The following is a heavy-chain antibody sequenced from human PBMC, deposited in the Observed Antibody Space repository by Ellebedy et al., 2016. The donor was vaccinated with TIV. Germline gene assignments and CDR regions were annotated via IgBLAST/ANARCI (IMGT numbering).Heavy chain of an antibody. CDR3: ARVESPWAVAGTSYFDY. CDR1: GYTFTAHY. CDR2: INPNSGGT. Sequence: AASVKVSCKSSGYTFTAHYMHWVRQAPGQGLEWMGWINPNSGGTNYAQKFQGRVTMTRDTSTSTVYMQLSRLRSEDTAVYYCARVESPWAVAGTSYFDYWGQGTLVTVSS. D-gene: IGHD6-19*01. V-gene: IGHV1-2*02. J-gene: IGHJ4*02.